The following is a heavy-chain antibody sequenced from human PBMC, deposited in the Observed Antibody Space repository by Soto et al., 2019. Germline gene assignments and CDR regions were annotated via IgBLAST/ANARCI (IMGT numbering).Heavy chain of an antibody. CDR2: ISGSGGST. D-gene: IGHD6-13*01. J-gene: IGHJ4*02. CDR3: ARVGSSSWYNFDY. CDR1: AFTIRTYT. V-gene: IGHV3-23*01. Sequence: GGSQRLSCAASAFTIRTYTLSWVRQAPGKGLEWVSAISGSGGSTYYADSVKGRFTISRDNSKNTLYLQMNSLRAEDTAVYYCARVGSSSWYNFDYWGQGSLVTVSS.